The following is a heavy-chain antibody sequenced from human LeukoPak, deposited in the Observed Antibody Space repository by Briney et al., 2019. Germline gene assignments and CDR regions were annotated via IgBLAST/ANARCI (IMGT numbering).Heavy chain of an antibody. Sequence: GGSLRLSCAASGFTFSSYWMSWVRQAPGKGLEWVANIKQDGSGKYYVDSVKGRFTISRDNAKNSLYLQMNSLRAEDTAVYYCAREKLLLGYYGMDVWGQGTTVTVSS. V-gene: IGHV3-7*01. D-gene: IGHD3-16*01. CDR2: IKQDGSGK. CDR3: AREKLLLGYYGMDV. J-gene: IGHJ6*02. CDR1: GFTFSSYW.